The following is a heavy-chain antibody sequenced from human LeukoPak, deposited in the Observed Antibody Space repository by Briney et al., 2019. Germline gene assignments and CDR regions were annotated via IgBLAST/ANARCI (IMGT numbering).Heavy chain of an antibody. D-gene: IGHD2-2*01. V-gene: IGHV4-34*01. Sequence: SETLSLTCAVYGGSFSGYYWSWIRQPPGKGLEWIGEINHSGSTNYNPSLKSRVTISVDTSKNQFSLKLSSVTAADTAVYYCARGPIVVVPAAVYYYYYGMDVWGQGTTVTVSS. CDR3: ARGPIVVVPAAVYYYYYGMDV. J-gene: IGHJ6*02. CDR1: GGSFSGYY. CDR2: INHSGST.